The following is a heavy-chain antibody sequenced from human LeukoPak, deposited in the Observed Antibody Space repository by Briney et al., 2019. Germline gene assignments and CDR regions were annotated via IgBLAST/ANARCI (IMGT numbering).Heavy chain of an antibody. CDR3: ARDRLRTWYLDR. J-gene: IGHJ2*01. V-gene: IGHV3-48*01. D-gene: IGHD2-8*01. Sequence: PGGSLRLSCAASGFTLSGYSWNWVRQAPGKGLEWISYVSGSGGTIYYADSVMGRFTISRANAKNSLYLHMNSLRAEDTAVYYCARDRLRTWYLDRWGRGTLVTVSS. CDR1: GFTLSGYS. CDR2: VSGSGGTI.